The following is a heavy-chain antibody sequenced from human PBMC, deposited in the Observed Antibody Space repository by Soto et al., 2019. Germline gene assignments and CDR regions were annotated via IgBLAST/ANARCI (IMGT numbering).Heavy chain of an antibody. Sequence: GASVKVSCKASGYTFTSYDIDGVRQATGQGLEWMGWMNPNSGNTGYAQKFQGRVTMTRNTSISTAYMELSSLRSEDTAVYYCARGRDGIVLMVYADDAFDIWGQGTMVTVSS. CDR3: ARGRDGIVLMVYADDAFDI. CDR2: MNPNSGNT. J-gene: IGHJ3*02. CDR1: GYTFTSYD. V-gene: IGHV1-8*01. D-gene: IGHD2-8*01.